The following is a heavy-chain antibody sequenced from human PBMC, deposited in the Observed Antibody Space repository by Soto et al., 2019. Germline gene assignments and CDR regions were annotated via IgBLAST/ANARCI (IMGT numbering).Heavy chain of an antibody. CDR3: TTRSTTVTTSNYYYGMDV. V-gene: IGHV3-15*07. Sequence: GGSLRLSCAASGFTFSNAWMNWVRQAPGKGLEWVGRIKSKSDGGTTDYAAPVKGRFTISRDDSKNTLYLQMNSLKTEDTAVYYCTTRSTTVTTSNYYYGMDVWGQGTTVTVSS. CDR1: GFTFSNAW. D-gene: IGHD4-17*01. J-gene: IGHJ6*02. CDR2: IKSKSDGGTT.